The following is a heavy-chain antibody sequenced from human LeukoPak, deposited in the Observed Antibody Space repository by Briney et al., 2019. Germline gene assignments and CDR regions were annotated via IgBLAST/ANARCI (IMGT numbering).Heavy chain of an antibody. CDR1: GGSFSGYY. J-gene: IGHJ6*03. Sequence: SETLSLTCAVYGGSFSGYYWSWIRQPPGKGLEWIGEINHSGSTNYNPSLKSRVTISVDTSKNQFSLKLSSVTAADTAVYYCAILRFYYYYMDVWGKGTTVTVSS. CDR3: AILRFYYYYMDV. V-gene: IGHV4-34*01. CDR2: INHSGST. D-gene: IGHD3-3*01.